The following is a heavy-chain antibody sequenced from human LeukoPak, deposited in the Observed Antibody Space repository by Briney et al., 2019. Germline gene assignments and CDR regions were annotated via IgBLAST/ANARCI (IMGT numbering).Heavy chain of an antibody. D-gene: IGHD2-2*01. V-gene: IGHV3-11*04. J-gene: IGHJ4*02. Sequence: GGSLRLSCAASGFTFSDYYMNWIRQAPGKGLEWVSYISISGTTIYYADSVKGRFTISRDNAKNSLYLQMNSLRAEDTAVYYCASVGYCSSTSCSPDYWGQGTLVTVSS. CDR1: GFTFSDYY. CDR3: ASVGYCSSTSCSPDY. CDR2: ISISGTTI.